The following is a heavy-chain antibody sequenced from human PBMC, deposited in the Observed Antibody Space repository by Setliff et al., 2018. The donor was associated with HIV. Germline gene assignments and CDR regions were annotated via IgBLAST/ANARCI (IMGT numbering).Heavy chain of an antibody. D-gene: IGHD1-26*01. CDR2: IRSKADGGTT. V-gene: IGHV3-15*01. CDR1: GLTFSDAW. Sequence: GGSLRLSCAASGLTFSDAWMSWVRQAPGKGLEWVGRIRSKADGGTTDFAAPVKGRFTISRDDSKNTLYLQMNSLKTEDTAVYYCTTDLGGSYHGWNYWGQGTLVTV. CDR3: TTDLGGSYHGWNY. J-gene: IGHJ4*02.